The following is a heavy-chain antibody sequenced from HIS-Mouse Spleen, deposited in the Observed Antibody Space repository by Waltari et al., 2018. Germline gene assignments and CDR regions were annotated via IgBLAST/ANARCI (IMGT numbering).Heavy chain of an antibody. V-gene: IGHV4-39*07. D-gene: IGHD6-13*01. CDR3: AREIPYSSSWYDWYFDL. J-gene: IGHJ2*01. CDR1: GVSISSSSYY. Sequence: QLQLQESGPGLVKPSETLSLTCTVPGVSISSSSYYWGGIRQPPGKGLEWIGSIYYSGSTYYNPSLKSRVTISVDTSKNQFSLKLSSVTAADTAVYYCAREIPYSSSWYDWYFDLWGRGTLVTVSS. CDR2: IYYSGST.